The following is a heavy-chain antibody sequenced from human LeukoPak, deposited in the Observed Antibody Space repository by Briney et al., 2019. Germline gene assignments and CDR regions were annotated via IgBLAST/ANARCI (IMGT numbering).Heavy chain of an antibody. V-gene: IGHV4-34*01. D-gene: IGHD6-19*01. J-gene: IGHJ6*03. CDR2: INHSGST. CDR1: GGSFSGYY. CDR3: ARRVAGYYYYYMDV. Sequence: SGTLSLTCAVYGGSFSGYYWSWIRQPPGKGLEWIGEINHSGSTNYNPSLKSRVTISVDTSKNQFSLKLSSVTAADTAVYYCARRVAGYYYYYMDVWGKGTTVTISS.